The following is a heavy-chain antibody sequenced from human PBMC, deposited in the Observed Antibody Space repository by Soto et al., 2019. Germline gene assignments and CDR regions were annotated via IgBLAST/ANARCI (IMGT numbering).Heavy chain of an antibody. CDR1: GFTFSSYA. V-gene: IGHV3-23*01. CDR2: ISVSGGST. Sequence: GGSLRLCCAASGFTFSSYAMSGVRQAPGKGLEWVSAISVSGGSTYYADSVKGRFTISRDNSKNTLYLQMNSLRAEDTAVYYCAKSKGVVQPHYWGQGTLVTVPS. J-gene: IGHJ4*02. D-gene: IGHD3-3*01. CDR3: AKSKGVVQPHY.